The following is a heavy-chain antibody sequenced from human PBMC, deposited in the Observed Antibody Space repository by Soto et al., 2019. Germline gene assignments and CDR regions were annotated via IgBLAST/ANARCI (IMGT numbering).Heavy chain of an antibody. D-gene: IGHD3-10*01. V-gene: IGHV3-33*01. CDR2: IWYDGSNK. Sequence: VQLVESGGGVVQPGRSLRLSCAASGFTFSSYGMHWVRQAPGKGLEWVAVIWYDGSNKYYADSVKGRFTISRDNSKNTLYLQMNSLRAEDTAVYYCARETFDYDAAGITDYWGQGTLVTVSS. CDR3: ARETFDYDAAGITDY. J-gene: IGHJ4*02. CDR1: GFTFSSYG.